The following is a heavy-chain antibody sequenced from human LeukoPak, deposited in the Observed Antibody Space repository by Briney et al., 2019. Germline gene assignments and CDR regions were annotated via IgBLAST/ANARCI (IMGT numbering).Heavy chain of an antibody. CDR2: INPNSGGT. D-gene: IGHD1-26*01. CDR3: ARGGVGAHLSNY. J-gene: IGHJ4*02. CDR1: GYTFTGYY. V-gene: IGHV1-2*02. Sequence: EASVKVSCKASGYTFTGYYMHWVRQAPGQGLEWMGWINPNSGGTNYAQKLQGRVTMTRDTSISTAYMELSRLRSDDTAVYYCARGGVGAHLSNYWGQGTLVTVSS.